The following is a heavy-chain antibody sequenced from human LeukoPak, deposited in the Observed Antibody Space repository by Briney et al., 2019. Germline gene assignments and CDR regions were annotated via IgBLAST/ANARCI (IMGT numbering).Heavy chain of an antibody. CDR2: IHYSGTT. J-gene: IGHJ4*02. V-gene: IGHV4-59*01. CDR3: ARVHYGGNSPLDY. CDR1: DGSISGSF. Sequence: SETLSLTCTVSDGSISGSFWSWFRQPPGKGLEWIGYIHYSGTTNYSPSLKSRVTISVDTSKNQFSLKLSSVTAADTAVYYCARVHYGGNSPLDYWGQGTLVTVSS. D-gene: IGHD4-23*01.